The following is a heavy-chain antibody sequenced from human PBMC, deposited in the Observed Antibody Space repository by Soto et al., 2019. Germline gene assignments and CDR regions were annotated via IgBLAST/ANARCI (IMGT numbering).Heavy chain of an antibody. CDR3: ARYIPGVRYYGMDV. CDR1: GFTFSNYA. V-gene: IGHV3-23*01. D-gene: IGHD2-2*01. J-gene: IGHJ6*02. CDR2: ISGGGSTT. Sequence: GGSLRLSCAASGFTFSNYAMSWVRQAPGKGLEWVSSISGGGSTTYYADSVKGRFTISRDNSGNTLFLEMYSLRAEDTAVYYCARYIPGVRYYGMDVWGQGTTVTVSS.